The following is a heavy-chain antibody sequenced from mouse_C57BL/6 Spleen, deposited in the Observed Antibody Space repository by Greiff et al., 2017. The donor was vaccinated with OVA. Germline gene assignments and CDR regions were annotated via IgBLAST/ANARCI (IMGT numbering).Heavy chain of an antibody. CDR3: ARRDSSGYVMFAD. J-gene: IGHJ3*01. Sequence: VQLQQSGAELVKPGASVKISCKASGYAFSSYWMNWVKQRPGKGLEWIGQIYPGDGDTNYNGKFKGKATLTADKSSSTAYMQLSSLTSEDSAVYFGARRDSSGYVMFADWGQGTLVTVSA. CDR2: IYPGDGDT. D-gene: IGHD3-2*02. CDR1: GYAFSSYW. V-gene: IGHV1-80*01.